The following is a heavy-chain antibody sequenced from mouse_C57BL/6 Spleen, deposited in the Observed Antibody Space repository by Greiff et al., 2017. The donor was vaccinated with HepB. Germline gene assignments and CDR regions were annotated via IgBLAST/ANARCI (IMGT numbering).Heavy chain of an antibody. V-gene: IGHV5-4*01. CDR3: ARETTVVLDY. CDR2: ISDGGSYT. J-gene: IGHJ2*01. D-gene: IGHD1-1*01. CDR1: GFTFSSYA. Sequence: EVHLVESGGGLVKPGGSLKLSCAASGFTFSSYAMSWVRQTPEKRLEWVATISDGGSYTYYPDNVKGRFTISRDNAKNNLYLQMSHLKSEDTAMYYCARETTVVLDYGGQGTTLTVFS.